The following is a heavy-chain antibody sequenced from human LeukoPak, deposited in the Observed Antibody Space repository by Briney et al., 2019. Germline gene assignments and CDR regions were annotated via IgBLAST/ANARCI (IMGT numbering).Heavy chain of an antibody. CDR1: GDSVSSNSAA. Sequence: SQTLSLTCAISGDSVSSNSAAWNWIRRSPSRGLEWLGRTFYRSKWYYDYAVSVKSRITINPDTSKNQFFLQLNSVTPEDTAVYYCTRGDYYYGLDVWGQGTTVIVSS. CDR2: TFYRSKWYY. V-gene: IGHV6-1*01. CDR3: TRGDYYYGLDV. D-gene: IGHD3-16*01. J-gene: IGHJ6*02.